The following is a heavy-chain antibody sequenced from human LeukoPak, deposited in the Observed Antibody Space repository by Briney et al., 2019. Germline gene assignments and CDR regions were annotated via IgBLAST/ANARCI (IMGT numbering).Heavy chain of an antibody. CDR3: ARHQNILTSLHY. V-gene: IGHV4-59*01. Sequence: PSETLSLTCTVSGGSISSYYWSWIRQPPGKGLEWIGYIYYSGSTNYNPSLKSRVTISVDTSKNQFSLKLSSVTAADTAVYYCARHQNILTSLHYWGQGTLVTVSS. D-gene: IGHD3-9*01. CDR1: GGSISSYY. J-gene: IGHJ4*02. CDR2: IYYSGST.